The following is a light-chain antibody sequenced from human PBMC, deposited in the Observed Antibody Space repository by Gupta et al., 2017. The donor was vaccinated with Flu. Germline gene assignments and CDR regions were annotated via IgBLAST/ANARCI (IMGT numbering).Light chain of an antibody. CDR3: QQEDDLPGP. J-gene: IGKJ3*01. Sequence: DIQMTQSPSSLSASVGDRVTITCQASQDISNYLNWYQQKPGKAPKLLIYDASDLETGVPSRFSGSGSGTDFTFTISSLQPEDIATYYCQQEDDLPGPFGHGTKVDI. V-gene: IGKV1-33*01. CDR2: DAS. CDR1: QDISNY.